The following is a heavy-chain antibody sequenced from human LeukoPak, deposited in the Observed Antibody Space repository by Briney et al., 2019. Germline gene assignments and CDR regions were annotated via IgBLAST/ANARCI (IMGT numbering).Heavy chain of an antibody. Sequence: AGSLRLSCAASGFTFSSSAMSWVRQAPGKGLEWVSAISGNGDNTYYADSVKGRFTISRDNSKNTLYLQMNSLRVEDTAVYYCATDLFEPRNYYFDYWGQGTLVTVSS. V-gene: IGHV3-23*01. D-gene: IGHD1-7*01. J-gene: IGHJ4*02. CDR1: GFTFSSSA. CDR3: ATDLFEPRNYYFDY. CDR2: ISGNGDNT.